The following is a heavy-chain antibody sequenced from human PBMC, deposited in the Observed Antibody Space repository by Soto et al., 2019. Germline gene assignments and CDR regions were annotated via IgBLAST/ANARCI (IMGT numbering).Heavy chain of an antibody. V-gene: IGHV4-39*02. CDR2: IFYSGST. CDR3: ARPLEMDTITGGFGY. CDR1: GASISSSRYY. D-gene: IGHD5-12*01. Sequence: SETLSLTCTVSGASISSSRYYWGWIRQPPGKGLEWIGSIFYSGSTYYNPSLKSRVTISVDTSKNHFSLKLSSVTAADTAVYYCARPLEMDTITGGFGYCGQGTLLTVSS. J-gene: IGHJ4*02.